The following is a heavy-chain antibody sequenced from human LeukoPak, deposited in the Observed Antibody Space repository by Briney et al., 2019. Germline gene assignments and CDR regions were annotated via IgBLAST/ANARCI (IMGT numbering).Heavy chain of an antibody. Sequence: GGSLRLSCAASGFTFSSYSMNWVRQAPGKGLEWVSSISSSSSYIYYADSVKGRFTISRDNAKNSLYLQMNSLRAEDTAVCYCARDRHGQLVVYWGQGTLVTVSS. CDR1: GFTFSSYS. CDR3: ARDRHGQLVVY. CDR2: ISSSSSYI. J-gene: IGHJ4*02. D-gene: IGHD6-6*01. V-gene: IGHV3-21*01.